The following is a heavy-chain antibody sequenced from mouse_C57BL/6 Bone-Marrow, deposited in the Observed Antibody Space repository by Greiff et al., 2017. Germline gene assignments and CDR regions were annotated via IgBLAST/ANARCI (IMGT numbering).Heavy chain of an antibody. CDR3: AMDYDYPLAY. V-gene: IGHV1-74*01. CDR1: GYTFTSYW. D-gene: IGHD2-4*01. CDR2: IHPSDSDT. J-gene: IGHJ3*01. Sequence: QVQLQQSGAELVKPGASVKVSCKASGYTFTSYWMHWVKQRPGQGLEWIGRIHPSDSDTNYNQKFKGKATLTVDKSSSTAYMQLSSLTSEASAVYYCAMDYDYPLAYWGQGTLVTVSA.